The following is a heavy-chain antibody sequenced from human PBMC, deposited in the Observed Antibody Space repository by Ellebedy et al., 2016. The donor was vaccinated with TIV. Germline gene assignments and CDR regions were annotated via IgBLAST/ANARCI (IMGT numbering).Heavy chain of an antibody. J-gene: IGHJ6*02. CDR1: GFTVSSNY. CDR3: AKDIAWELLYGMDV. Sequence: GGSLRLSCAVSGFTVSSNYMSWVRQAPGKGLEWVSVLFSGGTTHYADSAKGRFTISRDNSNNTLYLQMNSLRAEDTALYYCAKDIAWELLYGMDVWGQGTTVTVSS. CDR2: LFSGGTT. D-gene: IGHD1-26*01. V-gene: IGHV3-53*05.